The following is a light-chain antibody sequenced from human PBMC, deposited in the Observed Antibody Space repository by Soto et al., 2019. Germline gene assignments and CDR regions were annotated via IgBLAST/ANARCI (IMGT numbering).Light chain of an antibody. CDR1: QSVLYSSNNKNY. CDR2: WAS. Sequence: DIVMTQSPDCLAVSLGERATINCKSSQSVLYSSNNKNYLAWYQQKPGQPPKLLIYWASTRESGVPDRFSGSGSGTDFTLTISSLQAEDVAVYYCQQHYSTPLTFGGGTKVDIK. V-gene: IGKV4-1*01. CDR3: QQHYSTPLT. J-gene: IGKJ4*01.